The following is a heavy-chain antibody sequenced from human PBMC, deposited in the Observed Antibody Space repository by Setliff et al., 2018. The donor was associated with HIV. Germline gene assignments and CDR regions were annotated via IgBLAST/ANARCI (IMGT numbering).Heavy chain of an antibody. J-gene: IGHJ6*02. CDR1: GFTFSSYA. CDR3: AKGQQWLVAGPRDGMDV. Sequence: PGGSLRLSCAASGFTFSSYAMSWVRQAPGKGLEWASAISGSGGSTYYADFVKGRFTISRDNSKNTLYLQMNSLRAEDTAVYYCAKGQQWLVAGPRDGMDVWGQGTTVTVSS. D-gene: IGHD6-19*01. CDR2: ISGSGGST. V-gene: IGHV3-23*01.